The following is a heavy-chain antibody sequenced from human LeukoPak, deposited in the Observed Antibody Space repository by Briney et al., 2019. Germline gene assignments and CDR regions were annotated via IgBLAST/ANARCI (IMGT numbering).Heavy chain of an antibody. CDR2: LFFGGST. CDR1: GASLSTYY. CDR3: ARLMTTVILGAFDI. V-gene: IGHV4-59*01. D-gene: IGHD4-11*01. Sequence: PSETLSLTCTVSGASLSTYYWSWIRQPPGKGLEWIGYLFFGGSTNYNPSLKSRVTISSDTSKNQLSLKLTSVTAADTAVYYCARLMTTVILGAFDIWGQGAMVTVSS. J-gene: IGHJ3*02.